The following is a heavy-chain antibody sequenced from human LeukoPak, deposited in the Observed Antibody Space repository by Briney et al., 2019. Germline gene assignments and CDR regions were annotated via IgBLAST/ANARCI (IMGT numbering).Heavy chain of an antibody. CDR2: IIPILGIA. D-gene: IGHD2-2*02. CDR3: ATAADGYCSSTSCYTPPYYYYGMDV. CDR1: GGTFSSYA. Sequence: AAVKVSCKASGGTFSSYAISWVRQAPGQGLEWMGRIIPILGIANYAQKFQGRVTITADKSTSTAYMELSSLRSEDTAVYYCATAADGYCSSTSCYTPPYYYYGMDVWGQGTTVTVSS. J-gene: IGHJ6*02. V-gene: IGHV1-69*04.